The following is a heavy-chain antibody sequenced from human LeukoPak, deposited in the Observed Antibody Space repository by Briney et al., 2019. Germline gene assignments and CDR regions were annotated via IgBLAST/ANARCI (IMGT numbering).Heavy chain of an antibody. V-gene: IGHV2-5*02. CDR3: AHRKNYYDSSVFDN. CDR2: IYWDDDK. CDR1: GFSLNTRGVG. Sequence: GPTPVNPTQTLTLTCTFSGFSLNTRGVGVGWIRQPPGRALEWLALIYWDDDKRYSPSLKSRLTTTKDTSKNQVVLTMTNMDPVDTATYFCAHRKNYYDSSVFDNWGQGTLVTVSS. J-gene: IGHJ4*02. D-gene: IGHD3-22*01.